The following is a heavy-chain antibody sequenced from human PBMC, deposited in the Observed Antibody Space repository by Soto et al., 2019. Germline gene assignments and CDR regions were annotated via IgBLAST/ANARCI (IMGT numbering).Heavy chain of an antibody. Sequence: EAQLVESGGGLVQPGGSLKLSCAASGFSLSGSAVHWVRQASGKGLEWIGRIRSKSYNYATAYATSVKGRFTISRDDSENTAYLQMNGLKIEDTAVYYCARPGEVDTAMVYDYWGQGVLVTVSS. D-gene: IGHD5-18*01. V-gene: IGHV3-73*01. CDR2: IRSKSYNYAT. J-gene: IGHJ4*02. CDR1: GFSLSGSA. CDR3: ARPGEVDTAMVYDY.